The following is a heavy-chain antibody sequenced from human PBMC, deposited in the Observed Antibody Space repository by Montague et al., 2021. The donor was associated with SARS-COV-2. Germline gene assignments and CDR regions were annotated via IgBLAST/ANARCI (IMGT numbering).Heavy chain of an antibody. Sequence: SLRLSCAASGFTFSNYAMRWVRQAPGKGLEWVSAISNSGSKQMYTDSVKGRFTISRDNSKNTLYLQMDSLRAEDTAVYYCAKDRVVPPDRNLDYWGQGTLVSVSS. V-gene: IGHV3-23*01. CDR2: ISNSGSKQ. J-gene: IGHJ4*02. CDR1: GFTFSNYA. D-gene: IGHD2-2*01. CDR3: AKDRVVPPDRNLDY.